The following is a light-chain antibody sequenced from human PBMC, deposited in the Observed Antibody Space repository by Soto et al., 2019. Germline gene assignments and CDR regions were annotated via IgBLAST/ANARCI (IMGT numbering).Light chain of an antibody. Sequence: DIQLTQSPSSLSASVGDRVTLTCRASQSISSWLVWYQQRPGKAPKLLIYKASSLESGVPSRFSGSGSGTEFTLTISSLQPDDFATYYCQQYNSYSRTFGQGTKVDI. V-gene: IGKV1-5*03. CDR3: QQYNSYSRT. CDR1: QSISSW. J-gene: IGKJ1*01. CDR2: KAS.